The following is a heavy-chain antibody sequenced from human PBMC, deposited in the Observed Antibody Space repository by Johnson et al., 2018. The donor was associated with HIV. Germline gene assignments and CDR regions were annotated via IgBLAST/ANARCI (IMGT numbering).Heavy chain of an antibody. CDR3: ARVPGSRAGDAFDV. D-gene: IGHD1-1*01. J-gene: IGHJ3*01. Sequence: QVQLVESGGGLLKPGGSLRLSCAASGFTFSDYYMSWIRQAPGKGLEWVSNISRSGSTIYHADSVKGRLIISRDNAKNSLYLQMSSLRAEDTAVYYCARVPGSRAGDAFDVWGTGTMVTVSS. V-gene: IGHV3-11*04. CDR1: GFTFSDYY. CDR2: ISRSGSTI.